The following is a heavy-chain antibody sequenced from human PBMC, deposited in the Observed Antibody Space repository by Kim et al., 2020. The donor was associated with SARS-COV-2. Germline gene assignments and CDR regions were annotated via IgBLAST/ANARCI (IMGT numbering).Heavy chain of an antibody. V-gene: IGHV4-4*02. CDR3: ARALDMVRGVVNGLDC. D-gene: IGHD3-10*01. CDR2: IYHGVST. Sequence: SETLSLTCAVSGGFISSGDWWTWVRQPPGKGLEWIGEIYHGVSTNYNASLKSRLTISVDKSKNEFSLKLTSVTAADTAVYYCARALDMVRGVVNGLDCWGQGTMVIVS. J-gene: IGHJ3*01. CDR1: GGFISSGDW.